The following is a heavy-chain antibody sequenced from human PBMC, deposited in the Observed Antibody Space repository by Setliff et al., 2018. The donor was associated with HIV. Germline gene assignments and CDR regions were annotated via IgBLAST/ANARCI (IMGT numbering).Heavy chain of an antibody. J-gene: IGHJ4*02. CDR1: GGSISSTNYF. V-gene: IGHV4-39*07. D-gene: IGHD4-17*01. CDR2: IYYHGST. Sequence: SETLSLTCTVSGGSISSTNYFWGWIRQPPGKGLEWIGTIYYHGSTYYNPSLKSRVTISVDTSKNQFSLKLSSVTAADTAVYYCARVLADYALDYWGQGTLVTVSS. CDR3: ARVLADYALDY.